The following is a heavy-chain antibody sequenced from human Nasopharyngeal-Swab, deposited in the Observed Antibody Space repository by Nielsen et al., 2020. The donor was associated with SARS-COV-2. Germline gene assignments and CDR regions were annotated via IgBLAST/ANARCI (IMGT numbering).Heavy chain of an antibody. Sequence: GVSLRLSCTASGFIFCDCAMIWVRQAPGKGLEWVSGITWNGGSIGYAESVKGRFTISRDSAKNSLYLQMNSLRAEDTALYYCARDKSSTVTTFDYWGQGTLVTVSS. D-gene: IGHD4-17*01. J-gene: IGHJ4*02. CDR3: ARDKSSTVTTFDY. CDR2: ITWNGGSI. CDR1: GFIFCDCA. V-gene: IGHV3-20*04.